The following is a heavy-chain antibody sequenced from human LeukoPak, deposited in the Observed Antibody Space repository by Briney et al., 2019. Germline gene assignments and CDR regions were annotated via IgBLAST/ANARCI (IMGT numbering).Heavy chain of an antibody. V-gene: IGHV4-34*01. CDR2: INHSGST. CDR1: GGSFSGYY. D-gene: IGHD6-19*01. CDR3: ARSLRSGIAVAGTGYYYYYMDV. J-gene: IGHJ6*03. Sequence: SETLSLTCAVYGGSFSGYYWSWIRQPPGKGLEWIGEINHSGSTNYNPSLKSRVTISVDTSKNQFSLKLSSVTAADTAVYYCARSLRSGIAVAGTGYYYYYMDVWGKGTTVTVSS.